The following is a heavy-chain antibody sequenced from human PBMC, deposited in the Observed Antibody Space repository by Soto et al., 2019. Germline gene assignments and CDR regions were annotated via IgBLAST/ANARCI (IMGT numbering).Heavy chain of an antibody. CDR3: ARYQQWLGGSYNWFDP. Sequence: PSETLSLTCSVSSDSMNSGGYYWSWIRQHPGKGLEWIGYIYSNGDTYYNPSLKSRVTISVDTSKNQFSLNLTSVTAADTAVYYCARYQQWLGGSYNWFDPWGQGTLVTVSS. D-gene: IGHD6-19*01. V-gene: IGHV4-31*03. CDR2: IYSNGDT. CDR1: SDSMNSGGYY. J-gene: IGHJ5*02.